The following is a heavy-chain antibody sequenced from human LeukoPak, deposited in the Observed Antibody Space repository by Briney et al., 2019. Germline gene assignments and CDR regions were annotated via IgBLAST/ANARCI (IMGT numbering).Heavy chain of an antibody. CDR1: GYSFTSYD. CDR3: VRSTMGVRRTNDY. J-gene: IGHJ4*02. D-gene: IGHD3-10*01. V-gene: IGHV1-8*01. Sequence: ASVKVSCKASGYSFTSYDINWVRQATGQGLEWMGWMNPDSANTGYAQKFQGRVTMIRDTSISTAYMELSSLRSDDTAVYYCVRSTMGVRRTNDYWGQGTLVTVSS. CDR2: MNPDSANT.